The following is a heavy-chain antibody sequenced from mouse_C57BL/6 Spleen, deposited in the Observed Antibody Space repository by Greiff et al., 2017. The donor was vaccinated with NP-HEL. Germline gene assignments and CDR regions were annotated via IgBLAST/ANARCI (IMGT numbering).Heavy chain of an antibody. J-gene: IGHJ1*03. V-gene: IGHV2-9-1*01. CDR3: ARNYYGSSGYFDV. Sequence: VKLMESGPGLVAPSQSLSITCTVSGFSLTSYAISWVRQPPGKGLEWLGVIWTGGGTNYNSALKSRLSISKDNSKSQVFLKMNSLQTDDTARYFCARNYYGSSGYFDVWGTGTTVTVSS. CDR2: IWTGGGT. D-gene: IGHD1-1*01. CDR1: GFSLTSYA.